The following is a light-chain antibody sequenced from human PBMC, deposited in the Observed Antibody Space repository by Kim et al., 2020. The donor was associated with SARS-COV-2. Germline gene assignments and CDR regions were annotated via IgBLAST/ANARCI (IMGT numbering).Light chain of an antibody. V-gene: IGLV3-21*04. CDR2: YDS. J-gene: IGLJ3*02. CDR1: NIGSKS. CDR3: QVLVSSFDLRV. Sequence: SYELTQPPSVSVAPGKTARITCGGNNIGSKSVHWYQQKPGQAPVLVIYYDSDRPSALPERFSGSNSGNTATLTLSRVEAGDAAASSCQVLVSSFDLRVFG.